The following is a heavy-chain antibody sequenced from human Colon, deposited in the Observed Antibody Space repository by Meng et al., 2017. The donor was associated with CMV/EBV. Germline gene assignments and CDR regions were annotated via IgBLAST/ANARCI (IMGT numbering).Heavy chain of an antibody. D-gene: IGHD2-15*01. CDR2: ISATGYRT. J-gene: IGHJ4*02. CDR1: GFTFNDYA. CDR3: AKYFSGGKIPDRFDY. V-gene: IGHV3-23*01. Sequence: YGFTFNDYAMTWVRQAPGKGLEWVSTISATGYRTYDADSVKGRFTISRDNSKNTVSLQMNSLRADDTAVYYCAKYFSGGKIPDRFDYWGQGTLVTVSS.